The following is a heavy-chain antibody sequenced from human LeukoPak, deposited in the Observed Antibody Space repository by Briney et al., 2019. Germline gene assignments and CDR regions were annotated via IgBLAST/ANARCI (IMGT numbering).Heavy chain of an antibody. D-gene: IGHD3-16*01. CDR3: AKGVDDYVWGSNGLDV. CDR1: GFTFSNAW. Sequence: GGSLRLSCVVSGFTFSNAWMSWIRQAPGKGLEWASALSGSGGSTYYADSVKGRFTISRDNSKKTLFLQMNSLRAEDTAVYYCAKGVDDYVWGSNGLDVWGQGTTVTVAS. CDR2: LSGSGGST. J-gene: IGHJ6*02. V-gene: IGHV3-23*01.